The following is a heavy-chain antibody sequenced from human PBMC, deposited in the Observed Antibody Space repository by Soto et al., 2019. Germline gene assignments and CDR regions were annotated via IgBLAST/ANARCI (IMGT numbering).Heavy chain of an antibody. CDR1: EFTFRTYD. V-gene: IGHV3-13*05. CDR3: ARTDRDFYGLDV. J-gene: IGHJ6*02. Sequence: EVQLVESGGGLVQPGGSLRLPCEASEFTFRTYDMHWVRQGTGKGLEWVSGISAAGDPDYADSVEGRFTISRENAQNSFFLQMNSLRVGDTAVYYCARTDRDFYGLDVWGQGTTVIVSS. CDR2: ISAAGDP.